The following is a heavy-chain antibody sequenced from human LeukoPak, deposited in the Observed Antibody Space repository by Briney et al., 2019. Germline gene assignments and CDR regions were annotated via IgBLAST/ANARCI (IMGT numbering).Heavy chain of an antibody. V-gene: IGHV4-30-2*01. CDR3: ARHGGIFGGIAVENWFDP. CDR1: GGSISSGGYY. D-gene: IGHD6-19*01. J-gene: IGHJ5*02. Sequence: SQTLSLTCTVSGGSISSGGYYWSWIRQPPGKGLEWIGYIYHSGSTYYNPSPKSRVTISVDTSKNQFSVKLSSVTAADTAVYYCARHGGIFGGIAVENWFDPWGQGTLVTVSS. CDR2: IYHSGST.